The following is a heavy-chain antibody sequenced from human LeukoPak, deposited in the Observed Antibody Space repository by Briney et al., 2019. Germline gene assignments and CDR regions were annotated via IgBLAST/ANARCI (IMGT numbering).Heavy chain of an antibody. CDR2: ISGSGGST. CDR3: AKVSNSVPAPDPYMDV. V-gene: IGHV3-23*01. CDR1: GFTFSSYA. J-gene: IGHJ6*03. Sequence: GGSLRLSCAASGFTFSSYAMSWVRQAPGKGLEWVSAISGSGGSTYYADSVKGRFTISRDNSKNTLYLQMNSLRAEDTAVYYCAKVSNSVPAPDPYMDVWGKGTTVTVSS. D-gene: IGHD2-2*01.